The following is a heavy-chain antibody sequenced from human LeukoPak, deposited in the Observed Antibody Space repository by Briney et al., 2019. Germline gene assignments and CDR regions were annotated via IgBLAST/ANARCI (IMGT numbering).Heavy chain of an antibody. CDR2: ISGSGGST. V-gene: IGHV3-23*01. CDR3: ARDRGDQLLANWFDP. Sequence: AISGSGGSTYYADSVKGRFTISRDNSKNTLYLQMNSLRAEDTAVYYCARDRGDQLLANWFDPWGQGTLVTVSS. J-gene: IGHJ5*02. D-gene: IGHD2-2*01.